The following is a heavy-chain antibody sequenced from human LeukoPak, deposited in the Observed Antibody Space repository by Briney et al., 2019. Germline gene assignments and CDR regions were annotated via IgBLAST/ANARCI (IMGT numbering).Heavy chain of an antibody. Sequence: ASVKVSCKASGYTFTSYHMHWVRQARGQGLEWMGIINPSGGGTTYAQKFQGRVTMTRDTSTSTVYMELSSLRSEDTAVYYCAREGQIIIIRVVPPDQWGQGTLVTVSS. J-gene: IGHJ4*02. V-gene: IGHV1-46*01. CDR2: INPSGGGT. D-gene: IGHD3-16*01. CDR1: GYTFTSYH. CDR3: AREGQIIIIRVVPPDQ.